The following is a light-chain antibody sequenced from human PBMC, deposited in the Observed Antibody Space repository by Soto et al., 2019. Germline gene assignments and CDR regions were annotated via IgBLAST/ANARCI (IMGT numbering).Light chain of an antibody. J-gene: IGLJ1*01. Sequence: QSALTQPRSVSGSPGQSVTISCTGTGSGLGHYNYVSLYQSHPGKAPKLIIFDVSERPAGVPDRFSGSKSANTASLTISGLQAEDEADYYCCSYAGNYGYVFGTGTKLTVL. CDR2: DVS. CDR1: GSGLGHYNY. CDR3: CSYAGNYGYV. V-gene: IGLV2-11*01.